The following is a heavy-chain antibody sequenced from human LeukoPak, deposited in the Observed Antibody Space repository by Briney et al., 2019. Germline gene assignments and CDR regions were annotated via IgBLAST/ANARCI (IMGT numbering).Heavy chain of an antibody. Sequence: QTGGSLRLSCAASGFILSSKYMSWVRQAPGKGLEWVGFIRSKAYGGTTEYAASVKGRFTISRDDSKSIAYLQMNSLKTGDTAVYYCTRVVGDPGDEDYWGQGTLVTVSS. J-gene: IGHJ4*02. CDR2: IRSKAYGGTT. CDR1: GFILSSKY. D-gene: IGHD2-2*01. CDR3: TRVVGDPGDEDY. V-gene: IGHV3-49*04.